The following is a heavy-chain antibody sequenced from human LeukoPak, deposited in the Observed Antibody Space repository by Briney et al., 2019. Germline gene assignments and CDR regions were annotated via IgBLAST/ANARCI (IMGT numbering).Heavy chain of an antibody. D-gene: IGHD2-15*01. Sequence: GGSLRLSCAASGFTVSSNYMSWVRQAPGKGLEWVSVIYSGGSAYYADSVKGRFTISRDNSKNTLYLQMNSLRAEDTAVYYCARDLSYCSGGSCSTTWLDPWGQGTLVTVSS. CDR3: ARDLSYCSGGSCSTTWLDP. CDR2: IYSGGSA. J-gene: IGHJ5*02. CDR1: GFTVSSNY. V-gene: IGHV3-66*02.